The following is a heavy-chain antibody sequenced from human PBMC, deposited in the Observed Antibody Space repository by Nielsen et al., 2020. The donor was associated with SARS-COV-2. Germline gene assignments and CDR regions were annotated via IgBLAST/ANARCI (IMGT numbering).Heavy chain of an antibody. V-gene: IGHV3-33*01. CDR3: ARDSLSSSGFLFQH. Sequence: GESLKISCAASGFTFSSYGMHWVRQAPGKGLEWVAVIWYDGSNKYYADSVKGRFTISRDNSKNTLYLQMNSLRAEDTAVYYCARDSLSSSGFLFQHWGQGTLVTVSS. CDR1: GFTFSSYG. J-gene: IGHJ1*01. CDR2: IWYDGSNK. D-gene: IGHD6-19*01.